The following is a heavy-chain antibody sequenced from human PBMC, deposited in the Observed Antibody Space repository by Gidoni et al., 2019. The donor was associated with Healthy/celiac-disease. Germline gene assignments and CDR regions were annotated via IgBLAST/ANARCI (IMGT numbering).Heavy chain of an antibody. J-gene: IGHJ6*02. V-gene: IGHV3-66*01. CDR3: ARDRMITFGGVIAPAYYYYGMDV. Sequence: EVQLVESGGGLVQPGGSLRLSCAASGFTVSSNYMSWVRQAPGKGLEWVSVIYSGCSTYYADSVKGRFTISRDNSKNTLYLQMNSLRAEDTAVYYCARDRMITFGGVIAPAYYYYGMDVWGQGTTVTVSS. D-gene: IGHD3-16*02. CDR1: GFTVSSNY. CDR2: IYSGCST.